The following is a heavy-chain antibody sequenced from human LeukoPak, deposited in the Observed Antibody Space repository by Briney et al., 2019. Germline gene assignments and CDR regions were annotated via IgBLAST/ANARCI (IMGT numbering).Heavy chain of an antibody. V-gene: IGHV3-23*01. J-gene: IGHJ4*02. Sequence: GGSLRLSCAASGFTFSSYAMSWVRQAPGKGLEWVSAISGSGGSTYYADSVKGRFTISRDNSKNTLYLQMNSLRAEDTAVYYCARGPPSTYYYDSSGYFQDYWGQGTLVTASS. CDR3: ARGPPSTYYYDSSGYFQDY. CDR1: GFTFSSYA. CDR2: ISGSGGST. D-gene: IGHD3-22*01.